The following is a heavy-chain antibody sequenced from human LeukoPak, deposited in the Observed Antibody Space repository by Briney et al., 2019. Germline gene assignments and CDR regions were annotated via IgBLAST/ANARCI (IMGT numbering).Heavy chain of an antibody. J-gene: IGHJ4*02. V-gene: IGHV3-23*01. D-gene: IGHD3-10*01. CDR3: AKSKNSITMVRGVIDY. CDR1: GFTFSSYA. CDR2: ISGSGGST. Sequence: GGPLRLSCAASGFTFSSYAMSWVRQAPGKGLEWVSAISGSGGSTYYADSVKGRFTISRDNSKNTLYLQMNSLRAEDTAVYYCAKSKNSITMVRGVIDYWGQGTLVTVSS.